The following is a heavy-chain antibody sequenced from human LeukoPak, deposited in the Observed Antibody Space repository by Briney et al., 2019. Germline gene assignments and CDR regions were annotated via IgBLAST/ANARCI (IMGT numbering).Heavy chain of an antibody. Sequence: PGGSLRLSCAASGFTFSSYGMHWVRQAPGKGLEWVAVIWYDGSNKYYADSVKGRFTISRDNSKNTLYLQMNSLRAEDTAVYYRAKEGYDILTGYYSTYYFDYWGQGALVTVSS. CDR1: GFTFSSYG. V-gene: IGHV3-30*02. J-gene: IGHJ4*02. D-gene: IGHD3-9*01. CDR3: AKEGYDILTGYYSTYYFDY. CDR2: IWYDGSNK.